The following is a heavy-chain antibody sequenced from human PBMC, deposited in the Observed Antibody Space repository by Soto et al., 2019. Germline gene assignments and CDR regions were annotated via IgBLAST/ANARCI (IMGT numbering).Heavy chain of an antibody. CDR3: VRASGSNIHFDY. Sequence: EVQLVESGGGLVQPGGSLRLSCAASGLTFSSYWMHWVRQAPGKGLVWVSRINTDGSSTTYADSVKGRFTISRDNTKNTLSLQMISLRVEDTAVYYCVRASGSNIHFDYWGQGTPVTVSS. CDR2: INTDGSST. J-gene: IGHJ4*02. CDR1: GLTFSSYW. V-gene: IGHV3-74*01. D-gene: IGHD1-26*01.